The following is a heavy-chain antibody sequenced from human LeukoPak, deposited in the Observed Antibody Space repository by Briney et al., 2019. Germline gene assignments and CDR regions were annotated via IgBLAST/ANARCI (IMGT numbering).Heavy chain of an antibody. CDR2: ISYDGSKK. D-gene: IGHD2-2*03. CDR1: GFTFSSYG. CDR3: AKVSVGYCSSTSCYDYWYFDL. V-gene: IGHV3-30*18. Sequence: PGGALRLSCAASGFTFSSYGMHWVRQAPGKGLEWVAVISYDGSKKYYADSVKGRFTISRDNSKNTLYLQMHSLRAEDTAVYYCAKVSVGYCSSTSCYDYWYFDLWGRGTLVTVSS. J-gene: IGHJ2*01.